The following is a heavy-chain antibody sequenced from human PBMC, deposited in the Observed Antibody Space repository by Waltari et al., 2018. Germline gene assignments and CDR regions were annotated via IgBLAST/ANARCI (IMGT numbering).Heavy chain of an antibody. D-gene: IGHD6-13*01. CDR3: ARVWYSSSWYAFDY. CDR2: IKQDGSEK. V-gene: IGHV3-7*01. Sequence: EVQLVESGGGLVRPGGSLRLSCAASGLTFGSNRMNWVSQAPGKGLEWVANIKQDGSEKYYVDSVKGRFTISRDNAKNSLYLQMNSLRAEDTAVYYCARVWYSSSWYAFDYWGQGTLVTVSS. J-gene: IGHJ4*02. CDR1: GLTFGSNR.